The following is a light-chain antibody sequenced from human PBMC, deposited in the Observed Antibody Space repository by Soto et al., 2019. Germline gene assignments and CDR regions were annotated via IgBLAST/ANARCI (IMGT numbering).Light chain of an antibody. J-gene: IGKJ2*01. CDR1: QSISGW. Sequence: DIQMTQSPSALSASVGDRVTITCRASQSISGWLAWYQQKPGKAPKLLIYDASKLESGVPSRFSGRESGTEFTLTISGMQPDDVATYYCQQYKNLYTFGQGTKVDIK. CDR2: DAS. CDR3: QQYKNLYT. V-gene: IGKV1-5*01.